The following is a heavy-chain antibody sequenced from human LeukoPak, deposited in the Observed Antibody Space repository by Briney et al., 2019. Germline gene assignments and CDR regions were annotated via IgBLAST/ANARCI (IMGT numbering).Heavy chain of an antibody. J-gene: IGHJ4*02. CDR1: GFAFSSFG. CDR3: ARGLDYDILTF. V-gene: IGHV3-30-3*01. D-gene: IGHD3-9*01. Sequence: GGSLRLSCAASGFAFSSFGMHWARQAPGKGLDWVAVITYDGSKKYYADSVKGRFTISRDNSKNTLYPQMDILRTEDTAVYYCARGLDYDILTFWGQGTLVTVSS. CDR2: ITYDGSKK.